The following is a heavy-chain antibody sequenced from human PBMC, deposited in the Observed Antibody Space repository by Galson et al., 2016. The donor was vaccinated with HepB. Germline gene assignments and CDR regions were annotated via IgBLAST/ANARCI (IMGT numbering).Heavy chain of an antibody. Sequence: SLRLSCAASGFSVSRTYMSWVRQAPGKGLEWVSVIFRTGPTRYADSVKGRFTISRDNSNNTLHLQMNSLRPEDPTVYYCARDLRARESYNGFDTWGQGTMVTVSS. V-gene: IGHV3-53*01. J-gene: IGHJ3*02. CDR1: GFSVSRTY. CDR3: ARDLRARESYNGFDT. CDR2: IFRTGPT. D-gene: IGHD3-10*01.